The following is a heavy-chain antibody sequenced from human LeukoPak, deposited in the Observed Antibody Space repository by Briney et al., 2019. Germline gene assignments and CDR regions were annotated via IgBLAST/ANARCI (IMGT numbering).Heavy chain of an antibody. CDR1: GGSISSGGYS. D-gene: IGHD1-1*01. CDR2: IYHSGST. V-gene: IGHV4-30-2*01. Sequence: PSQTLSLTCAVSGGSISSGGYSWSWIRQPPGKGLEWIGYIYHSGSTYYTPSLKSRVTISVDTSKNQFSLKLSSVTAADTAVYYCARDLDDLDYWGQGTLVTVSS. CDR3: ARDLDDLDY. J-gene: IGHJ4*02.